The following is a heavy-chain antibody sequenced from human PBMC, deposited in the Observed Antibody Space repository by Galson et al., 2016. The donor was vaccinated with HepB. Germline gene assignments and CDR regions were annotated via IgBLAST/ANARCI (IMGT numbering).Heavy chain of an antibody. Sequence: SLRLSCAASGFTFSSYSMNWVRQAPGKGLEWVSSISSSSSYIYYADSVKGRFTISRDNAKNSLYLQMNSLRAEDTAVYYCARVGLRYFDWLFNWGQGTLVTVSS. V-gene: IGHV3-21*01. CDR1: GFTFSSYS. CDR3: ARVGLRYFDWLFN. D-gene: IGHD3-9*01. CDR2: ISSSSSYI. J-gene: IGHJ4*02.